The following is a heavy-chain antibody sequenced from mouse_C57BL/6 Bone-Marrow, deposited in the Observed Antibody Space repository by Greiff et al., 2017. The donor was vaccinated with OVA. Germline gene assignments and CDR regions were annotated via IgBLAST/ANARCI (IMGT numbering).Heavy chain of an antibody. Sequence: VKLVESGAELARPGASVKLSCKASGYTFTSYGISWVKQRTGQGLEWIGEIYPRSGNTYYNEKFKGKATLTADKSSSTAYMELRSLTSEDSAVYFCARDYFYWYFDVWGTGTTVTVSS. CDR1: GYTFTSYG. CDR3: ARDYFYWYFDV. D-gene: IGHD1-1*02. V-gene: IGHV1-81*01. J-gene: IGHJ1*03. CDR2: IYPRSGNT.